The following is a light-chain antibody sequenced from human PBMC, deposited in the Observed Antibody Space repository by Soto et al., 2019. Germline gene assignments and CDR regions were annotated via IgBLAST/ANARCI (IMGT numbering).Light chain of an antibody. Sequence: EIVLTQSPATRSLSPVGRATLSFLASQSVSSYLAWYQQKPGQAPRLLIYDASNRATGIPARFSGSGSGTDFTLTISSLEPEDFAVYYCQQRSNWPVTFGQGTRLEIK. CDR3: QQRSNWPVT. CDR2: DAS. CDR1: QSVSSY. V-gene: IGKV3-11*01. J-gene: IGKJ5*01.